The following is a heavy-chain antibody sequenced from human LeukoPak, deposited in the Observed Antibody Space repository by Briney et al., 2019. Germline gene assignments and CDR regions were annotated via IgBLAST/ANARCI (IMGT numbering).Heavy chain of an antibody. J-gene: IGHJ4*02. CDR3: ERPLESYYYDSSGYYWFDY. Sequence: ASVKVSCKASGYTFTSYEINWVRQATGQGLEGMGWMNPNSGNTGYAQKFQGRVTMTRNTSISTAYMELSRLRSEDTAVYYCERPLESYYYDSSGYYWFDYWGRGTLVTVSS. D-gene: IGHD3-22*01. V-gene: IGHV1-8*01. CDR2: MNPNSGNT. CDR1: GYTFTSYE.